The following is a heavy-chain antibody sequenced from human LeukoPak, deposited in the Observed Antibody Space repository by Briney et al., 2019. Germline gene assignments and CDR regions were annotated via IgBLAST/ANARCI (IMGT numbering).Heavy chain of an antibody. CDR1: GYTFTSYA. Sequence: ASVKVSCKASGYTFTSYAMHWVRQAPGQRLEWMGWINAGNGNTKYSQKFQGRVTITRDTSASTAYMGLSSLRSEDTAVYYCARDANYHDSDAYYDALDIWGQGTLVTVSS. D-gene: IGHD3-16*01. CDR3: ARDANYHDSDAYYDALDI. CDR2: INAGNGNT. J-gene: IGHJ3*02. V-gene: IGHV1-3*01.